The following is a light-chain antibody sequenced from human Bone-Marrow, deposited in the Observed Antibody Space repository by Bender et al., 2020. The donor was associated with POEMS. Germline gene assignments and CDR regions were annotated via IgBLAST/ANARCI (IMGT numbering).Light chain of an antibody. CDR2: KDN. J-gene: IGLJ2*01. Sequence: VLTQPPSVSAAPGQKVTISCSGDALSNQYTYWYQQKPGQAPVLAMFKDNERPSGIPDRFSGSKAGTIVTLTIRGVQAEDEADYYCQSTDNSRSVVFGGGTKLTVL. V-gene: IGLV3-25*03. CDR1: ALSNQY. CDR3: QSTDNSRSVV.